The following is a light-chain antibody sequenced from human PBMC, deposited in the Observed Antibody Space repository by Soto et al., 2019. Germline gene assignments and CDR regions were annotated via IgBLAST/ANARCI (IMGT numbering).Light chain of an antibody. CDR2: AAS. J-gene: IGKJ1*01. CDR1: QSISTH. CDR3: QRTYITPWT. Sequence: DIQMTQSPSSLSASVGDRVTITCRASQSISTHLSWYQQKPGKAPNLLIYAASSLQSGVPSRFSGSGSGTDFTLTISRLQPEDVATYYCQRTYITPWTFGQGTKVEI. V-gene: IGKV1-39*01.